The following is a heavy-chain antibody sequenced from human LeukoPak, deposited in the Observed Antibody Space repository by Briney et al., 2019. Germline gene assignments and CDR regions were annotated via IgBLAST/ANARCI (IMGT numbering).Heavy chain of an antibody. CDR3: ARQLGYCSSTSCYADKVDY. V-gene: IGHV4-39*01. D-gene: IGHD2-2*01. CDR1: GGSISSSSYY. J-gene: IGHJ4*02. Sequence: SETLSLTCTISGGSISSSSYYWGWIRQPPGKGLEWIGSIYYSGSTYYNPSLKSRVTISVDTSKNQFSLKLSSVTAADTAVYYCARQLGYCSSTSCYADKVDYWGQGTLVTVSS. CDR2: IYYSGST.